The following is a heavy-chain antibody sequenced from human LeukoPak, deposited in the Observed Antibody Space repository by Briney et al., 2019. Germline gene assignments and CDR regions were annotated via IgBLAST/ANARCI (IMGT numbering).Heavy chain of an antibody. V-gene: IGHV3-7*01. CDR3: ATYTHWVAGDV. CDR1: GLTFSETW. CDR2: IKEDGSEK. Sequence: GGSLTLSCAASGLTFSETWMSWVRQAPGQGLEWVAAIKEDGSEKDYVGSVKGRFTISRDNAKNSLYLQMNSLRAEDTAVYYCATYTHWVAGDVWGQGTTVSVSS. D-gene: IGHD3-16*01. J-gene: IGHJ6*02.